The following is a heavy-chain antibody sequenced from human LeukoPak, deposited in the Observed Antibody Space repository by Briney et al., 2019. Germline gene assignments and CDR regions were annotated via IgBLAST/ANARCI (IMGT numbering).Heavy chain of an antibody. V-gene: IGHV3-48*04. CDR1: GFIFSSYS. CDR2: ISSSGSTI. D-gene: IGHD3-10*02. CDR3: AELGTTMIGGV. Sequence: GGSLRLSCAASGFIFSSYSMNWVRQAPGKGLEWVSYISSSGSTIYYADSVKGRFTISRDNAKNSLYLQMNSLRAEDTAVYYCAELGTTMIGGVWGRGTTVTISS. J-gene: IGHJ6*04.